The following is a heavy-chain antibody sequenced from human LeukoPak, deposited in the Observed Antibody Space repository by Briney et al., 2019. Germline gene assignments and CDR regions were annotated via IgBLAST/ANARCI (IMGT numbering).Heavy chain of an antibody. CDR3: AKRWGDDTYYFDF. CDR2: ISANGGNT. D-gene: IGHD3-10*01. Sequence: GGSRRLSCAASGFSFSTYAMSWVRRAPGKGLEWVSGISANGGNTHYADSVKGRFTISRDNIKNTLFLQMKTLRAEDTAIYYCAKRWGDDTYYFDFWGQGNLVTVSS. CDR1: GFSFSTYA. J-gene: IGHJ4*02. V-gene: IGHV3-23*01.